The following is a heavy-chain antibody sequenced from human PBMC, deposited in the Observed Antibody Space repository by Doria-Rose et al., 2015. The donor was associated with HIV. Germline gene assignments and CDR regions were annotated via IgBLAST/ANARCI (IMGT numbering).Heavy chain of an antibody. CDR1: GVSLSSPGMG. CDR3: ARIKSSRWYHKYYFDF. CDR2: IFSDDER. J-gene: IGHJ4*02. Sequence: SGPVLVKPTETLTLTCTVSGVSLSSPGMGVSWIRQPPGKALEWLANIFSDDERSSITSLKSRLSITRVTSKSQVVLTMTDMDPVDTATYYCARIKSSRWYHKYYFDFWGQGTLVIVSA. V-gene: IGHV2-26*01. D-gene: IGHD6-13*01.